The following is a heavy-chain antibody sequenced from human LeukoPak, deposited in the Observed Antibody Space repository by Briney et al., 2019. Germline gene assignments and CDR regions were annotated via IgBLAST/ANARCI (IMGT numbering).Heavy chain of an antibody. CDR3: ARVLATVTTGGMDV. Sequence: KPSETPSLTCTVSGGSVSSGSYYWSWVRQPPGKGLEGIGYIYYSGSTNYNPSLKSRVTISVDTSKNQFSLKLSSVTAADTAVYYCARVLATVTTGGMDVWGKGTTVTVSS. J-gene: IGHJ6*04. CDR2: IYYSGST. D-gene: IGHD4-17*01. V-gene: IGHV4-61*01. CDR1: GGSVSSGSYY.